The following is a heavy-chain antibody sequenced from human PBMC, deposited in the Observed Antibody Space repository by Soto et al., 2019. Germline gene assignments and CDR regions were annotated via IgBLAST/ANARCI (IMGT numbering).Heavy chain of an antibody. V-gene: IGHV4-59*08. CDR3: ARHASRITIFGVVIPWFDP. CDR2: IYYSGST. J-gene: IGHJ5*02. Sequence: SETLSLTCTVSGGSISSYYWSWIRQPPGKGLEWIGYIYYSGSTNYNPSLKSRVTISVDTSKSQFSLKLSSVTAADTAVYYCARHASRITIFGVVIPWFDPWGQGTLVTVSS. D-gene: IGHD3-3*01. CDR1: GGSISSYY.